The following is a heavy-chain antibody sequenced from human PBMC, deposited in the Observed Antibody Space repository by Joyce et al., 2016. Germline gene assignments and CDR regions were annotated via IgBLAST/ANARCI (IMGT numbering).Heavy chain of an antibody. CDR1: GGSISSRNYY. Sequence: QLQLQESGPGLVRPSETLSLSCTVSGGSISSRNYYWSWIRQPPGKGLEWIRNIHYSGSIYYNPSLKGRVTMSVDTSKNQFSLNLNSVTAADTALYYCARRCYYDTGDYCHVKRAFDIWGPGTMVIVSS. CDR2: IHYSGSI. CDR3: ARRCYYDTGDYCHVKRAFDI. J-gene: IGHJ3*02. V-gene: IGHV4-39*01. D-gene: IGHD3-22*01.